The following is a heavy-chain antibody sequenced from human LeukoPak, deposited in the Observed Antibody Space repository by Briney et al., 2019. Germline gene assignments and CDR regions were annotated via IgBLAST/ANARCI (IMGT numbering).Heavy chain of an antibody. CDR3: ARDKAYYDSSGYGFDY. CDR2: ISGNAADT. J-gene: IGHJ4*02. CDR1: GFTFSSYG. D-gene: IGHD3-22*01. Sequence: GGSLRLSCVASGFTFSSYGMSWVRQAPGKGLEWVSAISGNAADTFYADSVKGRFTISRDNAKNLLYLQMNSLEAEDTAVYYCARDKAYYDSSGYGFDYWGQGTLVTVSS. V-gene: IGHV3-21*01.